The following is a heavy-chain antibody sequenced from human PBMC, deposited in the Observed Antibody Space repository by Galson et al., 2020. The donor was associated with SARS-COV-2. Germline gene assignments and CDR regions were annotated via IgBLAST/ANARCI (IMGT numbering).Heavy chain of an antibody. CDR1: GYSISTTNY. CDR3: ARQGVNMIVLVTVPGWFFDL. CDR2: IYPSGST. J-gene: IGHJ2*01. V-gene: IGHV4-38-2*01. D-gene: IGHD3-22*01. Sequence: SETLSLTCAVSGYSISTTNYWGWVRQPPAKGLEWIGSIYPSGSTYYNPSLKSRVTISVDTSRNQFSLRLDSVTAADTALYYCARQGVNMIVLVTVPGWFFDLWGRGTLVTVSS.